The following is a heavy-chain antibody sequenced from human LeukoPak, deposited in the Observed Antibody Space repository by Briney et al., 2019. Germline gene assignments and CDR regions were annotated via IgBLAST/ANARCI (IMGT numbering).Heavy chain of an antibody. V-gene: IGHV4-59*01. Sequence: SETLSLTCTVSGGSISSYYWSWTRQPPGKGLEWIGYIYYSGSTYYNPSLKSRVTISVDTSKNQFSLKLSSVTAADTAVYYCARAEYSSGWFYWFDPWGQGTLVTVSS. CDR3: ARAEYSSGWFYWFDP. CDR2: IYYSGST. D-gene: IGHD6-19*01. CDR1: GGSISSYY. J-gene: IGHJ5*02.